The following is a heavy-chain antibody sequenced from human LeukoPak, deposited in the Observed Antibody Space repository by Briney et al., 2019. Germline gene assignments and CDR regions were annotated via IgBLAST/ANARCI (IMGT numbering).Heavy chain of an antibody. CDR1: GFTFSSYE. CDR3: ASLRDYSWFDP. Sequence: GGSLRLSCAASGFTFSSYEMNWVRQAPGKGLEWVSYISSSGSTIYYADSVKGRFTISRDNAKNSLYLQMNSLRAEDTAVYYCASLRDYSWFDPWGQGTLVTVSS. V-gene: IGHV3-48*03. J-gene: IGHJ5*02. D-gene: IGHD3/OR15-3a*01. CDR2: ISSSGSTI.